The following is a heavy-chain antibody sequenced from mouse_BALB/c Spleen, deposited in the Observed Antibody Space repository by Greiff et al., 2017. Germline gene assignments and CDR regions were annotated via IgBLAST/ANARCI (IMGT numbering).Heavy chain of an antibody. D-gene: IGHD2-2*01. J-gene: IGHJ3*02. Sequence: EVQRVESGGGLVKPGGSLKLSCAASGFTFSDYYMYWVRQTPEKRLEWVATISDGGSYTYYPDSVKGRFTISRDNAKNNLYLQMSSLKSEDTAMYYCARDGGYEEWGQGTLVTVSA. V-gene: IGHV5-4*02. CDR2: ISDGGSYT. CDR1: GFTFSDYY. CDR3: ARDGGYEE.